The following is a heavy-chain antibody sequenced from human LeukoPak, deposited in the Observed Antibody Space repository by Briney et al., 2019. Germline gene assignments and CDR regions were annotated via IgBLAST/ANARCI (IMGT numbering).Heavy chain of an antibody. D-gene: IGHD2-2*01. V-gene: IGHV3-30*01. CDR2: ISYDGSNK. Sequence: GRSLRLSCAASGFTFSSYAMHWVRQAPGKGLEWVAVISYDGSNKYYADSVKGRFTISRDNSKNTLYLQMNSLRAEDTAVYYCAKQKEGCSSTSCYFGSHFDYWGQGTLVTVSS. CDR1: GFTFSSYA. CDR3: AKQKEGCSSTSCYFGSHFDY. J-gene: IGHJ4*02.